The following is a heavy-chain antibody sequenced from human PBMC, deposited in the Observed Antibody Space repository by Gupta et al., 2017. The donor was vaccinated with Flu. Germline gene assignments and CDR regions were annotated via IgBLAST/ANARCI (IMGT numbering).Heavy chain of an antibody. J-gene: IGHJ4*02. D-gene: IGHD2-2*01. CDR2: INPSGGST. CDR1: TFTSYY. Sequence: TFTSYYMHWVRQAPGQGLEWMGIINPSGGSTSYAQKFQGRVTMTRDTSTSTVYLELSSLRSEDTAVYYCARDRYCSSTSWHRYYFHYWGQG. CDR3: ARDRYCSSTSWHRYYFHY. V-gene: IGHV1-46*01.